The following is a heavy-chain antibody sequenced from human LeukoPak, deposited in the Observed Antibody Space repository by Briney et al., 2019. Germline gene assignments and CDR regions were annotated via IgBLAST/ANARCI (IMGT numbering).Heavy chain of an antibody. CDR1: GFTFSSYA. Sequence: GGSLRLSCAASGFTFSSYAMSWVRQAPGKGLEWVAAISGTGGSTSYADSVKGRFTISRDNSKNTLYVQMNGLRAEDTAVYYCGIVGVSTDFDYWGQGTLVTVSS. D-gene: IGHD1-26*01. V-gene: IGHV3-23*01. CDR2: ISGTGGST. CDR3: GIVGVSTDFDY. J-gene: IGHJ4*02.